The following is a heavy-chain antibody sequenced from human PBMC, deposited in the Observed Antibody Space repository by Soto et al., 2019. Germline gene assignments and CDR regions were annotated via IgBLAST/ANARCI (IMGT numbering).Heavy chain of an antibody. D-gene: IGHD4-17*01. CDR1: GGTFSDYI. CDR2: IIPILDIA. CDR3: ARDRGDYGDYGWFDP. J-gene: IGHJ5*02. V-gene: IGHV1-69*08. Sequence: QVQLVQSGAEVKKPGSSVKVSCKASGGTFSDYIISWVRQAPGQGLEWMGRIIPILDIANYAQKFQGRVTITADKFTSTAYMALSSLSSEDTALFYCARDRGDYGDYGWFDPWGQGTLVTVSS.